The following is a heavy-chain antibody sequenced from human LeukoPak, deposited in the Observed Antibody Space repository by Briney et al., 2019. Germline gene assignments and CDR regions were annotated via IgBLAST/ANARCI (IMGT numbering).Heavy chain of an antibody. D-gene: IGHD3-22*01. CDR2: ITPNADRT. CDR1: GFTFSSYA. J-gene: IGHJ1*01. V-gene: IGHV3-23*01. CDR3: AIMHGYYDGSGYWVQ. Sequence: GGSLRLSCAASGFTFSSYAMSWVRQAPGKGLEWVSFITPNADRTSYTDSVEGRFTISRDNPRNTLYMQMNSLRDEDTAIYYCAIMHGYYDGSGYWVQWGQGTLVTVSS.